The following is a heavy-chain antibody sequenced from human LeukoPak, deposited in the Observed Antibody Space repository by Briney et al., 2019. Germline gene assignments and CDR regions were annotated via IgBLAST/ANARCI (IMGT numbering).Heavy chain of an antibody. CDR3: ARENHGSFDY. CDR1: GFSFSTYY. D-gene: IGHD1-14*01. V-gene: IGHV3-21*01. J-gene: IGHJ4*02. Sequence: GGSLRLSCAASGFSFSTYYINWVRQAPGKGLEWVSCISSSSTYIYYADSVRGRFAISRDNAKNSLYLQMNSLRAEDTAVYYCARENHGSFDYWGQGSLVTVCS. CDR2: ISSSSTYI.